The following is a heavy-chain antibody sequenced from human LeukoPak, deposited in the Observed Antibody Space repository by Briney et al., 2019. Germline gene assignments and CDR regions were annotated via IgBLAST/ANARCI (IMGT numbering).Heavy chain of an antibody. J-gene: IGHJ6*03. CDR2: INPDGDVT. CDR1: GYSFTGYY. Sequence: ASVKVSCKASGYSFTGYYIHWVRQAPGQGLEWMGWINPDGDVTKSAQKFQGRVTMTTDKSINTVFMELSGLTSDDTALYYSARGPNHYYYMDFWGKGTTVSVSS. CDR3: ARGPNHYYYMDF. D-gene: IGHD2-8*01. V-gene: IGHV1-2*02.